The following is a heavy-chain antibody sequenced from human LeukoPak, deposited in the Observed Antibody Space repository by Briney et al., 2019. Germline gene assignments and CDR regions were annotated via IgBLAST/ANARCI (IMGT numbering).Heavy chain of an antibody. CDR3: TRDMQGSRLYLVGSQND. CDR1: GFTVSSNY. V-gene: IGHV3-53*01. CDR2: IYSGGST. J-gene: IGHJ4*02. D-gene: IGHD1-26*01. Sequence: GGSLRLSCAASGFTVSSNYMSWVRQAPGKGLEWVSVIYSGGSTYYADSVKGRFTISRDNSKNTLYLQMNSLRAEDTALYYCTRDMQGSRLYLVGSQNDWGQGTLVTVSS.